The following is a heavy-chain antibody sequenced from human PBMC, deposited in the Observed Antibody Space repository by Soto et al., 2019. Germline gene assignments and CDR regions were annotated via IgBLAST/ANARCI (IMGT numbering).Heavy chain of an antibody. Sequence: GGSLRLSCAASGFTFSSYSLNWVRQAPGKGLEWVSYIGTSDSTIYHVDSVKGRFTISRDNDKKSLYLDLHSLRVEDTAVYFCARTGTAMAGSLRRLYYMDVWGKGTTVTVSS. CDR2: IGTSDSTI. D-gene: IGHD6-19*01. V-gene: IGHV3-48*01. CDR3: ARTGTAMAGSLRRLYYMDV. CDR1: GFTFSSYS. J-gene: IGHJ6*03.